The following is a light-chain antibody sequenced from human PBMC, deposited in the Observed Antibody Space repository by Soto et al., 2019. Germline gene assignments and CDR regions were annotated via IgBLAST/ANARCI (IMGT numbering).Light chain of an antibody. CDR3: SSYTSSSTYV. J-gene: IGLJ1*01. CDR1: SSDVGGYNY. CDR2: DVS. Sequence: QSALTQPASVSGSPGQSITISCTGTSSDVGGYNYFSWYQQPPGKAPKLMIYDVSNRPSGVSNRFSGSKSGNTASLTISGLQAEDEADYYCSSYTSSSTYVFGTGTKLTVL. V-gene: IGLV2-14*03.